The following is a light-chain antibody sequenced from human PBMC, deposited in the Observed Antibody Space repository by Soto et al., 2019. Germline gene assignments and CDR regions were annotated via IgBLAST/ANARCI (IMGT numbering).Light chain of an antibody. J-gene: IGLJ2*01. V-gene: IGLV2-23*02. CDR3: CSYADSGTYVV. Sequence: QSALTQPASVSGSPGQSITISCTGTSSDVGSYNLVSWYQQHPGKVPKLMISEVTKRPSGVSNRFSGSKSGNTASLTISGLQAEDEADYYCCSYADSGTYVVFGGGTKLTVL. CDR2: EVT. CDR1: SSDVGSYNL.